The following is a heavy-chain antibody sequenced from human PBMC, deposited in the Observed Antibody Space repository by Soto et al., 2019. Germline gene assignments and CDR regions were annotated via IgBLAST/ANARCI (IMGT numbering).Heavy chain of an antibody. CDR3: ARIREYYGSGPYYGMDV. D-gene: IGHD3-10*01. V-gene: IGHV2-70*01. CDR1: GFSLSTSGMC. Sequence: GSGPTLVNPTQTLTLTCTFSGFSLSTSGMCVSWIRQPPGKALEWLALIDWDDDKYYSTSLKTRLTISKDTSKNQVVLTMTNMDPVDTATYYCARIREYYGSGPYYGMDVWGQGTTVTVSS. J-gene: IGHJ6*02. CDR2: IDWDDDK.